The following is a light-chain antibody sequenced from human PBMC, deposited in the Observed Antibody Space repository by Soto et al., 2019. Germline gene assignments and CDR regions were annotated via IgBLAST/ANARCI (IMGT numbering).Light chain of an antibody. V-gene: IGKV3D-15*01. CDR1: QSVRSN. CDR2: GAS. J-gene: IGKJ1*01. Sequence: EIVITQSPATLSVSPGERATLSCRASQSVRSNLAWYQQKPGQSPRLLIFGASYRATGIPDRFSGSGSGTDFTLTISRLEPEDFAVYYCQQFRTFGQGTKVDIK. CDR3: QQFRT.